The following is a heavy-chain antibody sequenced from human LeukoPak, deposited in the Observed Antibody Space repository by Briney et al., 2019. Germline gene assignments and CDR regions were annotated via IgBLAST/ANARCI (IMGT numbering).Heavy chain of an antibody. CDR3: ARGYSSGWYRFDY. V-gene: IGHV4-59*12. D-gene: IGHD6-19*01. CDR1: GGSISSYY. Sequence: SETLSLTCTVSGGSISSYYWSWIRQPPGKGLEWIGYIYYSGSTNYNPSLKSRVTISVDKSKNQFSLKLSSVTAADTAVYYCARGYSSGWYRFDYWGQGTLVTVSS. J-gene: IGHJ4*02. CDR2: IYYSGST.